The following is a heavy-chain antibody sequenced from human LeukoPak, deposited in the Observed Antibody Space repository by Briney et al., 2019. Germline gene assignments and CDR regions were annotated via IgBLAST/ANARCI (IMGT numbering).Heavy chain of an antibody. Sequence: GASVKVSCKASGYTFTGYYMHWVRQAPGQGLEWMGWINPNSGGTNYAQKFQGRVTMTRDTSISTAYMELSRLRSDDTAVYYCARVPSEKGDFWSGYQYTIDYWGQGTLVTVSS. CDR2: INPNSGGT. J-gene: IGHJ4*02. CDR1: GYTFTGYY. V-gene: IGHV1-2*02. D-gene: IGHD3-3*01. CDR3: ARVPSEKGDFWSGYQYTIDY.